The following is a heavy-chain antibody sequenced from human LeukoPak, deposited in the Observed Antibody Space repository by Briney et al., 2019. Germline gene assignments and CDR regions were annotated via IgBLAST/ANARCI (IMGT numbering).Heavy chain of an antibody. D-gene: IGHD3-10*01. V-gene: IGHV3-21*01. J-gene: IGHJ4*02. CDR3: ASEVGGGEIDY. Sequence: PGGSLRLSCAASGITFSTYSMNWVRQAPGKGLEWVSSISSSSSYIYYADSVRGRFTISRDNAKNSLYLQMNSLRAEDTAVYYCASEVGGGEIDYWGQGTLVTVSS. CDR1: GITFSTYS. CDR2: ISSSSSYI.